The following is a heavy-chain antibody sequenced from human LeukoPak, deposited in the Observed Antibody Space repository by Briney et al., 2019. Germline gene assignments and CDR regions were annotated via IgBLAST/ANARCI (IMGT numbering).Heavy chain of an antibody. Sequence: GGSLRLSCAAAGFTCSGYEMIWVRQAPGKGLEWISNISSSDGILYYADSRKGRFTISRDNDKKYLYLQMNSLRVEDTAVYYCARGDRSTMATLDYWGQGTRVTVSS. V-gene: IGHV3-48*03. J-gene: IGHJ4*02. CDR1: GFTCSGYE. D-gene: IGHD3-10*01. CDR2: ISSSDGIL. CDR3: ARGDRSTMATLDY.